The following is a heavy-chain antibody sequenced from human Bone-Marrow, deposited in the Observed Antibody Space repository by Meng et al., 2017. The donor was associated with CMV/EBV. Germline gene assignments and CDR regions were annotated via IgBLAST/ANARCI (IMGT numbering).Heavy chain of an antibody. CDR2: ISGSGGST. Sequence: GGSLRLSCAASGFTFSSYAMSWVRQAPGKGLEWVSAISGSGGSTYYADSVKGRFTISRDNSKNTLYLQMNSLRAEDTAVYYCARDSYGGNSVFYAYYYYYGMDVWGQGTTVTVSS. J-gene: IGHJ6*02. D-gene: IGHD4-23*01. CDR1: GFTFSSYA. CDR3: ARDSYGGNSVFYAYYYYYGMDV. V-gene: IGHV3-23*01.